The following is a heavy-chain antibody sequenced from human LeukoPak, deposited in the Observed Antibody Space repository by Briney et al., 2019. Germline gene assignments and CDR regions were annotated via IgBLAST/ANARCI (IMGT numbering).Heavy chain of an antibody. V-gene: IGHV3-43*01. D-gene: IGHD2-2*01. CDR1: GFTFDDYT. J-gene: IGHJ4*02. CDR3: AKDRGYCRSTSCSEFDY. CDR2: VSWDGDST. Sequence: GGSLRLSCAASGFTFDDYTMHWVRQAPGKGLEWVSLVSWDGDSTYYADSVKGRSTISRDNSKNSLYLQMNSLRTEDTALYYCAKDRGYCRSTSCSEFDYWGQGTLVTVSS.